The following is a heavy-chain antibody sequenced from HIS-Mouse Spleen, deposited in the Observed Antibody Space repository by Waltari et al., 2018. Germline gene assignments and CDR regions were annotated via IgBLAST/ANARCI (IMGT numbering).Heavy chain of an antibody. J-gene: IGHJ2*01. CDR3: AREIPYSSSWYDWYFDL. V-gene: IGHV4-34*01. CDR1: GGSFSGYY. CDR2: INHSGST. Sequence: QVQLQQWGAGLLKPSETLSLTCAVYGGSFSGYYWSWIRQPPGKGLEWIGEINHSGSTNYNPSLTSRVTISVDTSKNQFSLKLSSVTAADTAVYYCAREIPYSSSWYDWYFDLWGRGTLVTVSS. D-gene: IGHD6-13*01.